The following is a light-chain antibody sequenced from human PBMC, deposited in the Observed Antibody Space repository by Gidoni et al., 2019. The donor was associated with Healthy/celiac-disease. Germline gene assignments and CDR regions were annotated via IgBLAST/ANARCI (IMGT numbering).Light chain of an antibody. V-gene: IGKV1-39*01. CDR3: QQSYSTLMYT. CDR1: QSISSY. CDR2: AAS. Sequence: DIQMTQSPSSLSASVGDIVTITCRASQSISSYLNWYQQKPGKAPKLLIYAASSLQSGVPSRFSGSGSGTDFTLTISSLQPEDFATYYCQQSYSTLMYTFXXXTKLEIK. J-gene: IGKJ2*01.